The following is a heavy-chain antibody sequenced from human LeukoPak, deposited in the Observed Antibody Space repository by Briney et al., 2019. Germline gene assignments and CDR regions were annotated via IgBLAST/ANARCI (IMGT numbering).Heavy chain of an antibody. D-gene: IGHD3-9*01. CDR1: GGSISSSSYY. J-gene: IGHJ6*04. CDR3: ARVNKIYDILTGKDV. Sequence: SETLSLTCTVSGGSISSSSYYWGWIRQPPGKGLEWIGSIYYSGSTYYNPSLKSRVTISVDTSKNQFSLKLSSVTAADTAVYYCARVNKIYDILTGKDVWGKGTTVTISS. CDR2: IYYSGST. V-gene: IGHV4-39*01.